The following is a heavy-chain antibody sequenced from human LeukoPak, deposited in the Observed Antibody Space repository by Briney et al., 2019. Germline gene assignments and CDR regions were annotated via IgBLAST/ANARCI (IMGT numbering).Heavy chain of an antibody. CDR2: ISYDGSNK. D-gene: IGHD1-1*01. V-gene: IGHV3-30*04. CDR3: ARDKGGGYNWNDPNYYGMDV. J-gene: IGHJ6*04. CDR1: GFTFSSYA. Sequence: GGSLRLSCAASGFTFSSYAMHWVRQAPGKGLEWVAVISYDGSNKYYADYVKGRFTISRDNSKNTLYLQMNSLRAEDTAVYYCARDKGGGYNWNDPNYYGMDVWGKGTTVTVSS.